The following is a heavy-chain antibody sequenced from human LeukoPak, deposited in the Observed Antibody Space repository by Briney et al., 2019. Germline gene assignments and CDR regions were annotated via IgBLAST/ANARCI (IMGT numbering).Heavy chain of an antibody. CDR2: IYSGGST. D-gene: IGHD3-10*01. J-gene: IGHJ1*01. CDR3: ASPPMVRGVMRSPVGGFQH. Sequence: GGSLRLSCAASGFTVSSNYMSWVRQAPGKGLEWVSVIYSGGSTYYADSVKGRFTISRDNSKNTLYLQMNSLRAEDTAVYYCASPPMVRGVMRSPVGGFQHWGQGTLVTVSS. CDR1: GFTVSSNY. V-gene: IGHV3-53*01.